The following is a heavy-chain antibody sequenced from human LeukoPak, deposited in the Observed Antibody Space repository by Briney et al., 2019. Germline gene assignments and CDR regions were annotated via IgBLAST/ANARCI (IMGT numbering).Heavy chain of an antibody. D-gene: IGHD1-7*01. CDR3: AKETDRNYFDP. V-gene: IGHV3-33*06. CDR2: IWYDGINK. Sequence: QTGGSLRLSCAASGFTFSSYGMHWVRQAPGKGLEWLAVIWYDGINKWYADSVKGRFTISRDNSKNTMYLQINSLRVEDTAVYYCAKETDRNYFDPWGQGTLVTVSS. J-gene: IGHJ5*02. CDR1: GFTFSSYG.